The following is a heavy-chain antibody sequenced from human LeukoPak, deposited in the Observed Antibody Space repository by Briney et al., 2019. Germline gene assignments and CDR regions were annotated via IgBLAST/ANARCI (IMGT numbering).Heavy chain of an antibody. CDR1: GFTFSSYG. J-gene: IGHJ4*02. V-gene: IGHV3-30*02. D-gene: IGHD3-22*01. Sequence: GSLRLSCAASGFTFSSYGMHWARQAPGKGLEWLAFIRYDGSYQYYADSVKGRFTISRDNSKNTLYLQMNSLRAEDTAVYYCATPKADYYPFDYWGQGTLVTVSS. CDR2: IRYDGSYQ. CDR3: ATPKADYYPFDY.